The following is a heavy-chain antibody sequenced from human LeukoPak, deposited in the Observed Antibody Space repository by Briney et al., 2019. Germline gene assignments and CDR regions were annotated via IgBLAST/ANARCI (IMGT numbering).Heavy chain of an antibody. V-gene: IGHV4-4*07. CDR3: ARGPILAKNYFDP. D-gene: IGHD1-7*01. CDR1: GDSITTFY. Sequence: SETLSLTCTVPGDSITTFYWSWVRQPAGKGLEWIGRVHIGGNTYYNPSLKSRVTMSLDASKNQLSLKMTSVTAADTAVYYCARGPILAKNYFDPWGQGTLVSVSS. CDR2: VHIGGNT. J-gene: IGHJ5*02.